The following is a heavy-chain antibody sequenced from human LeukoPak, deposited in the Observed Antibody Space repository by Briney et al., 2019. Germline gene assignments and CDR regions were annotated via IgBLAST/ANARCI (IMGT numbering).Heavy chain of an antibody. CDR3: ARGIAVTGITFDY. CDR2: IYYSGST. CDR1: GGSISSYY. D-gene: IGHD6-19*01. J-gene: IGHJ4*02. V-gene: IGHV4-59*01. Sequence: PSETLSLTCTVSGGSISSYYWSWIRQPPGKGLEWIGYIYYSGSTNYNPSLKSRVTISIDTSKNQFSLKVSSVTAADTAVYYCARGIAVTGITFDYWGQGTLVTVSS.